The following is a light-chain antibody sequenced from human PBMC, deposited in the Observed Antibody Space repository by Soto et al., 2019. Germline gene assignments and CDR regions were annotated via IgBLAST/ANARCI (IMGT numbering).Light chain of an antibody. CDR3: QQYNNRPPDT. J-gene: IGKJ2*01. V-gene: IGKV3-15*01. CDR2: GAS. Sequence: EIVMTQSPATLSVSPGERATLSCRASQSVNSNLAWYQQKPGQAPRLLIYGASTRAAGIPARFSGSGSGTEFSLCISSLQSEDFAVYYCQQYNNRPPDTLGQGTKLEIK. CDR1: QSVNSN.